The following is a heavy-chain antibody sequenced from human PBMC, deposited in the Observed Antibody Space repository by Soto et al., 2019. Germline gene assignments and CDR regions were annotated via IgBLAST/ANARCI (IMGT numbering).Heavy chain of an antibody. CDR1: GGSISSSSYY. CDR3: ARNKRDYYYYMDV. CDR2: IYYSGST. J-gene: IGHJ6*03. V-gene: IGHV4-39*01. Sequence: QLQLQESGPGLVKPSETLSLTCTVSGGSISSSSYYWGWIRQPPGKGLEWIGSIYYSGSTYYNPSLKSRVTISVDTSKNQFSLKLSSVTAADTAVYYCARNKRDYYYYMDVWGKGTTVTVSS.